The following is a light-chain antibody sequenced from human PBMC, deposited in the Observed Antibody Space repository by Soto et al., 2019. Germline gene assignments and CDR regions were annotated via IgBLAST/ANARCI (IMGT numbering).Light chain of an antibody. V-gene: IGLV2-14*01. CDR3: SPYTSSSTLYV. J-gene: IGLJ6*01. CDR1: SSDVGGYNY. CDR2: DVS. Sequence: QSALTQPASVSGSPGQSITICCTGTSSDVGGYNYVSWYQQHPGKAPKLMIYDVSNRPSCVSNRFSGSMSGNTASLTISGLQAEDEADYYCSPYTSSSTLYVFVNGTKLTAL.